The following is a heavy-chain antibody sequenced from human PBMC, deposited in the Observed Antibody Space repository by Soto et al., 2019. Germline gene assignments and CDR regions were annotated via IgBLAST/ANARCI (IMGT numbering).Heavy chain of an antibody. CDR2: ISYDGSNK. D-gene: IGHD2-2*01. Sequence: GGSLRLCCAASGFTFSSYAMHWVRQAPGKGLEWVAVISYDGSNKYYADSVKGRFTISRDNSKNTLYLQMNSLRAEDTAVYYCARDPYCISTSCYDSYFDYWGQGTLVTVSS. V-gene: IGHV3-30-3*01. CDR1: GFTFSSYA. J-gene: IGHJ4*02. CDR3: ARDPYCISTSCYDSYFDY.